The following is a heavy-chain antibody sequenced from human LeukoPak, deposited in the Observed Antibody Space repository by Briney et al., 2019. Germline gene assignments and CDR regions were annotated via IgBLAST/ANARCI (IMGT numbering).Heavy chain of an antibody. CDR1: GGSINSYY. Sequence: SETLSLTCTVSGGSINSYYWSWIRQPPGKGLEWIGYIYYSGSTNYNPSLKSRVTISVDTSKNQFSLKLSSVTAADTAVYYCARHGDILTGFDYWGQGTLVTVSS. CDR3: ARHGDILTGFDY. V-gene: IGHV4-59*08. CDR2: IYYSGST. D-gene: IGHD3-9*01. J-gene: IGHJ4*02.